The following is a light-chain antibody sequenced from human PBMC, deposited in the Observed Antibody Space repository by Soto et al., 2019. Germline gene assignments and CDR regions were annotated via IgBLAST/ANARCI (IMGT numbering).Light chain of an antibody. CDR1: SSDVGGYNY. V-gene: IGLV2-8*01. Sequence: QSLLTKPPSAYGSPGQSVTISCNGTSSDVGGYNYVSWYQHHPGKAPKLIIYEVYKRPSGVPDRFSGSKSGNTAALTVSGLQAEDEADYYCSSYVGTNSYVFGTGTKVTVL. CDR2: EVY. CDR3: SSYVGTNSYV. J-gene: IGLJ1*01.